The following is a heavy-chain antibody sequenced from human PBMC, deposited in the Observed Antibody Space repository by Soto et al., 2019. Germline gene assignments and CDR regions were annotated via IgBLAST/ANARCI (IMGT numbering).Heavy chain of an antibody. Sequence: GESLKISCKGSGYSFTSYWISWVRQMPGKGLEWMGRIDPSDSYTNYSPSFQGHVTISADKSISTAYLQWSSLKASDTAMYYCARPARVRGVYRYYYYGMDVWGQGTTVTVSS. CDR2: IDPSDSYT. CDR3: ARPARVRGVYRYYYYGMDV. CDR1: GYSFTSYW. V-gene: IGHV5-10-1*01. D-gene: IGHD3-10*01. J-gene: IGHJ6*02.